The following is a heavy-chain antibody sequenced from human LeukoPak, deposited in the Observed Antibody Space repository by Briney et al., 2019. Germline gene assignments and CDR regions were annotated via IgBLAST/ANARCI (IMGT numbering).Heavy chain of an antibody. CDR1: GGTFSSCA. Sequence: GASVKVSCKASGGTFSSCAISWVRQAPGQGLEWMGGIIPIFGTANYAQKFQGRVTITADKSTSTAYMELSSLRSEDTAVYYCARGYYYDSSGYYNYWGQGTLVTVSS. J-gene: IGHJ4*02. CDR3: ARGYYYDSSGYYNY. D-gene: IGHD3-22*01. V-gene: IGHV1-69*06. CDR2: IIPIFGTA.